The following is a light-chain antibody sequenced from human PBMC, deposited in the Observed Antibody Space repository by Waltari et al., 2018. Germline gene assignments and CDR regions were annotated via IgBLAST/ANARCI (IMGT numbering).Light chain of an antibody. CDR1: QSVTRT. CDR2: GAS. Sequence: EIVLTQSPGPLALSPRERATLSCRASQSVTRTLAWYQQKPGQAPRLLIYGASHRATGIPDRFSGSGSGTDFSLTISRLEPEDFAVYYCQHYLRLPATFGQGTKVEIK. J-gene: IGKJ1*01. CDR3: QHYLRLPAT. V-gene: IGKV3-20*01.